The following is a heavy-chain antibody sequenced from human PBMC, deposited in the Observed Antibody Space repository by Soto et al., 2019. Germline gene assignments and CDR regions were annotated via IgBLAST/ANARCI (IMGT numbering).Heavy chain of an antibody. CDR3: AKDRQFRSYYESAGHYND. Sequence: EVQLLESGGGLVQPGGSLRLTCVGSGFTFRNQDMRWVRQAPGKGLEWVSGISGRGGVTYYADSVKGRFTISRDNSKNKLYLQMNNLRANATAVYYCAKDRQFRSYYESAGHYNDWGQGTLVTVSS. D-gene: IGHD3-22*01. V-gene: IGHV3-23*01. CDR1: GFTFRNQD. J-gene: IGHJ4*02. CDR2: ISGRGGVT.